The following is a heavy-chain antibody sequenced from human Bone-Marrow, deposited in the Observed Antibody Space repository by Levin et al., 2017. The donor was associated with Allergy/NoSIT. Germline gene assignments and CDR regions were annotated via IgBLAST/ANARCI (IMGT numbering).Heavy chain of an antibody. D-gene: IGHD1-26*01. V-gene: IGHV1-58*02. CDR2: IVAGSGNT. CDR3: AAARAGAINWFDP. J-gene: IGHJ5*02. CDR1: GFTFANSA. Sequence: RASVKVSCKASGFTFANSAMQWVRQARGQRLDWIGWIVAGSGNTHYAQRFRDRVTMTGDMSTGTVYMELSSLKSEDTAIYYCAAARAGAINWFDPWGQGTLVTVSS.